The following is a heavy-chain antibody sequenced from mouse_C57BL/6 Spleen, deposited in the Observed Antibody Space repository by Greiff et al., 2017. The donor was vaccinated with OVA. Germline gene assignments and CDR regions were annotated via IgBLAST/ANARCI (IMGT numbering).Heavy chain of an antibody. D-gene: IGHD2-2*01. V-gene: IGHV5-17*01. CDR2: ISSGSSTI. J-gene: IGHJ2*01. CDR1: GFTFSDYG. CDR3: ARRLGYFDY. Sequence: EVKLMESGGGLVKPGGSLKLSCAASGFTFSDYGMHWVRQAPEKGLEWVAYISSGSSTIYYADTVKGRFTISRDNAKNTLFLQMTSLRSEYTAMYYCARRLGYFDYWGQGTTLTVSS.